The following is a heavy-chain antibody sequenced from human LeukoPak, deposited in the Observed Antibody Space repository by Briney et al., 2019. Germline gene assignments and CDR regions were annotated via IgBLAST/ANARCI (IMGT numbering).Heavy chain of an antibody. V-gene: IGHV3-23*01. Sequence: GGSLRLSCAASGFTFSSYAMSWVRQAPGKGLEWVSSISGSGGDTYYGDSVKGRFTISRDNSKNTLYLQMNSLRAEDTAVYYCAKDFQYYYDSSGYFVYWGQGTLVTVSS. CDR1: GFTFSSYA. J-gene: IGHJ4*02. D-gene: IGHD3-22*01. CDR2: ISGSGGDT. CDR3: AKDFQYYYDSSGYFVY.